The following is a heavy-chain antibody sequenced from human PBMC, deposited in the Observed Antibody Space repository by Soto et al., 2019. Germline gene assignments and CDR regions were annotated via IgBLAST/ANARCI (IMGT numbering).Heavy chain of an antibody. D-gene: IGHD2-15*01. J-gene: IGHJ4*02. CDR1: GYTFTSYG. CDR2: ISAYNGNT. Sequence: ASVKVSCKAPGYTFTSYGISWVRQAPGQGLEWMGWISAYNGNTNYAQKLQGRVTMTTDTSTGTAYMELRSLRSDDTAVYYCARAEIVVVVDATLELDYWGQGTLVTVSS. V-gene: IGHV1-18*01. CDR3: ARAEIVVVVDATLELDY.